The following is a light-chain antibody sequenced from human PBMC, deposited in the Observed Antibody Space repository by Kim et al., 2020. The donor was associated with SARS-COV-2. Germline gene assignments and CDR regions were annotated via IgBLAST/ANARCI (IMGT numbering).Light chain of an antibody. V-gene: IGKV3-20*01. Sequence: EIVLTQSPGILCLSPGERATLSCRASQSVSSSYLAWYQQKPGQAPRLLIYGASSRATGIPDRFSGSGSGTDFTLTISRLEPEDFAVYYCQQYGSSPRTFDQGTKVEIK. J-gene: IGKJ1*01. CDR3: QQYGSSPRT. CDR1: QSVSSSY. CDR2: GAS.